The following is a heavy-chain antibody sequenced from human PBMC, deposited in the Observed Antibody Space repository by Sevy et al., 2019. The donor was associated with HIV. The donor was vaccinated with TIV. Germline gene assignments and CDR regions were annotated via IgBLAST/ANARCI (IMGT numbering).Heavy chain of an antibody. CDR2: INPNSGGT. CDR3: AGSIGAGSPDAFDL. CDR1: GYTFTGYY. J-gene: IGHJ3*01. Sequence: ASVKVSCKASGYTFTGYYMHWVRQAPGQGLEWMGWINPNSGGTNYAQKFQGRVTMTRDTSISTAYMMLSRLRSDDTAVYFWAGSIGAGSPDAFDLWGQGTMVTVSS. D-gene: IGHD3-10*01. V-gene: IGHV1-2*02.